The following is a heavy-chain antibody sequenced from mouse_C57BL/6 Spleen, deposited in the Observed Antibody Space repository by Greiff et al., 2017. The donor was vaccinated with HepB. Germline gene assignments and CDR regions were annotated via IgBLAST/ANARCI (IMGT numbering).Heavy chain of an antibody. CDR3: ASMYDGYYTCYAMDY. J-gene: IGHJ4*01. V-gene: IGHV1-82*01. Sequence: VQLQESGPELVKPGASVKISCKASGYAFSSSWMNWVKQRPGKGLEWIGRIYPGDGGTNYNGKFKGKATLTADKSSSTAYMQLSSLTSEDSAVYFCASMYDGYYTCYAMDYWGQGTSVTVSS. CDR2: IYPGDGGT. D-gene: IGHD2-3*01. CDR1: GYAFSSSW.